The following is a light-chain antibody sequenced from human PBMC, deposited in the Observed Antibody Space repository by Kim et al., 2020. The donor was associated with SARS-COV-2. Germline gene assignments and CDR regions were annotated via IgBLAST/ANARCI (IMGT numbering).Light chain of an antibody. Sequence: NFMLTQPPSVSESPGKTVTISCARSSGSLVANFVHWYQQRPGNSPTIVIFEDNQRPSGVPDRFSGSVDDSSNTASLTISGLRPEDEAHYFCQSYDTTAWVFGGGTQLTVL. CDR3: QSYDTTAWV. V-gene: IGLV6-57*01. J-gene: IGLJ3*02. CDR2: EDN. CDR1: SGSLVANF.